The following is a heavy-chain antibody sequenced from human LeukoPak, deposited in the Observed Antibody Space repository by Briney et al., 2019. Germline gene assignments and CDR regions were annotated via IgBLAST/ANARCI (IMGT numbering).Heavy chain of an antibody. Sequence: PSETLSLTCTVSGGSISSSSYYWGWIRQPPGKGLEWIGSIYYSGSTYYNPSLKSRVTISVDTSKNQFSLKLSSVTAADTAVYYCARVEGPPPRIAAAGTNYYYMDVWGKGTTVTVSS. CDR1: GGSISSSSYY. CDR2: IYYSGST. V-gene: IGHV4-39*01. D-gene: IGHD6-13*01. J-gene: IGHJ6*03. CDR3: ARVEGPPPRIAAAGTNYYYMDV.